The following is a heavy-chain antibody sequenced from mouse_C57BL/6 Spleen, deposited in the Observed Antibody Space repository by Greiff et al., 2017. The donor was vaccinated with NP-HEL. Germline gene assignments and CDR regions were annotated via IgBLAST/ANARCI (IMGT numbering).Heavy chain of an antibody. Sequence: QVQLKQSGAELAKPGASVKLSCKASGYTFTSYWMHWVKQRPGQGLEWIGYINPSSGYTKYNQKFKDKATLTADKSSSTAYMQLSSLTYEDAAVYYCAKNYGSKGGFDYWGQGTTLTVSS. D-gene: IGHD1-1*01. V-gene: IGHV1-7*01. CDR1: GYTFTSYW. CDR3: AKNYGSKGGFDY. CDR2: INPSSGYT. J-gene: IGHJ2*01.